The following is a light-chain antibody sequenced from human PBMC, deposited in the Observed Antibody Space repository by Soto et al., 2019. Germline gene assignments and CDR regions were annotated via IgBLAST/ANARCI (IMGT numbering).Light chain of an antibody. Sequence: QSVLTQPASVSGSPGQSITISCTGTSSDVGGYNYVSWYQQHPGKAPQLMIYDVSSRPSGVSHRFSGSKSGTTASLTISGXXAEDEAYYFCSSYTAITTTRVFGGGTKVTVL. J-gene: IGLJ2*01. CDR3: SSYTAITTTRV. CDR2: DVS. CDR1: SSDVGGYNY. V-gene: IGLV2-14*03.